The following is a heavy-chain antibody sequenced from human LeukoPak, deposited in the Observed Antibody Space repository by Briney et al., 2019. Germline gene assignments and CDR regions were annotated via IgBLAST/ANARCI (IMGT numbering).Heavy chain of an antibody. D-gene: IGHD6-19*01. CDR3: ARSPHPIAVAGTYAFDI. CDR2: MNPNSGNT. Sequence: ASVKVSCTASGYTFTSYDINWVRQATGQGLEWMGWMNPNSGNTGYAQKFQGRVTMTRNTSISTAYMELSSLRSEDTAVYYCARSPHPIAVAGTYAFDIWGQGTMVTVSS. J-gene: IGHJ3*02. CDR1: GYTFTSYD. V-gene: IGHV1-8*01.